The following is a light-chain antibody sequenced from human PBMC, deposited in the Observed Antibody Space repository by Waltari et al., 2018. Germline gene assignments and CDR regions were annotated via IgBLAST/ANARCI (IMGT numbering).Light chain of an antibody. V-gene: IGKV1-39*01. CDR1: RSISHY. CDR3: QQTFGTPIT. CDR2: AAS. J-gene: IGKJ5*01. Sequence: DIQLTQSPSSLSASVGDRVTITCRASRSISHYFNWYQQKPGKAPTLLIYAASSLQSGVPSRFSGSGSGTDFTLTISSLQPEDFANYYCQQTFGTPITFGQGTRL.